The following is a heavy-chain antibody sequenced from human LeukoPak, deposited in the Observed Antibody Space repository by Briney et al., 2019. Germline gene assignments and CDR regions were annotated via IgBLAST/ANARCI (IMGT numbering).Heavy chain of an antibody. V-gene: IGHV4-31*03. Sequence: SETLSLTCTVSGGSISSGGYYWSWIRQHPGKGLEWIGYIYYSGSTYYNPSLKSRVTISVDTSKNQFSLKLSSVTAANTAVYYCAREGVVITRWFDPWGQGTLVTVSS. CDR1: GGSISSGGYY. J-gene: IGHJ5*02. CDR2: IYYSGST. CDR3: AREGVVITRWFDP. D-gene: IGHD3-22*01.